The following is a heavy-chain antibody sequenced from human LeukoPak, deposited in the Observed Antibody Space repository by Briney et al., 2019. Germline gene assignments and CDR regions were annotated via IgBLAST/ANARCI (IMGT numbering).Heavy chain of an antibody. CDR1: GFTFSNYW. CDR2: INSDGINT. J-gene: IGHJ4*02. Sequence: PGGSLRPSCAASGFTFSNYWMHWVRQAPGKGLVWVSRINSDGINTSYADSVKGRFTISRDNAKNTLNLQMNSLRAEDTAVYYCVRGGAARPDYWGQGTLVTVSS. D-gene: IGHD6-6*01. V-gene: IGHV3-74*01. CDR3: VRGGAARPDY.